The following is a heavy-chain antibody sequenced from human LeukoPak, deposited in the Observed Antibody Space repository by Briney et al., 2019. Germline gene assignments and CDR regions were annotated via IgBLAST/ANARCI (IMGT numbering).Heavy chain of an antibody. V-gene: IGHV3-23*01. Sequence: GGSLRLSCAASGFTFSSYGMSWVRQAPGKGLEWVSAISGSGGSTYYADSVKGWFTISRDNSKNTLYLQMNSLRAEDTAVYYCAKDIRSYYGSGSLWDYWGQGTLVTVSS. CDR3: AKDIRSYYGSGSLWDY. CDR1: GFTFSSYG. CDR2: ISGSGGST. D-gene: IGHD3-10*01. J-gene: IGHJ4*02.